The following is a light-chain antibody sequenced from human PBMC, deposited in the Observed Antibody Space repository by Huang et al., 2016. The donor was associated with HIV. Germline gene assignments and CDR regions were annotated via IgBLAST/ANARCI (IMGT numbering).Light chain of an antibody. V-gene: IGKV1-39*01. CDR2: SAS. CDR3: QQTYNTPIT. J-gene: IGKJ5*01. CDR1: QTISGY. Sequence: DIQLTQSPSSLSSSVGDRVIITCRASQTISGYLNWYQQKPGKVPKLLISSASTLQSGVPSRFSGGGSGTDYTLTISGLHPEDFATYYCQQTYNTPITCGHGTRLDIK.